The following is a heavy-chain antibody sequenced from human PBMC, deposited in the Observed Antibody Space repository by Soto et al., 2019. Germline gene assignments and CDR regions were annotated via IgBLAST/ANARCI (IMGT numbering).Heavy chain of an antibody. CDR3: ARVWGGAFDI. Sequence: SQTLSLTRTGSGGAISSSYRSWIRQPPGKGLEWIGYIYYSGSTNYNPSLKSRVTISVDTSKNQFSLKLSSVTAADTAVYYCARVWGGAFDIWGQGTMVT. D-gene: IGHD3-10*01. CDR2: IYYSGST. J-gene: IGHJ3*02. V-gene: IGHV4-59*01. CDR1: GGAISSSY.